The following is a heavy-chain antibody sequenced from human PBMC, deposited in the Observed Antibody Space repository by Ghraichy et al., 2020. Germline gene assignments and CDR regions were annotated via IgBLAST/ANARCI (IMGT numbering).Heavy chain of an antibody. J-gene: IGHJ4*02. CDR2: IKQDESEK. D-gene: IGHD3-22*01. CDR3: ARAGEYYYESSGYYTY. CDR1: GFTFSSYW. Sequence: GGSLRLSCAASGFTFSSYWMSWVRQAPGKGLEWVANIKQDESEKYYVDSVKGRFTISRDNAKNSLYLQMNSLRVEDTAVYYCARAGEYYYESSGYYTYWGQGTLVNVSS. V-gene: IGHV3-7*01.